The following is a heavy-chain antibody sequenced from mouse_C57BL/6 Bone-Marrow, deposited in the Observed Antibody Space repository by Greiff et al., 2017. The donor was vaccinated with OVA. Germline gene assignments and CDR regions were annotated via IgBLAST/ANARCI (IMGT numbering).Heavy chain of an antibody. CDR2: ISYDGSN. D-gene: IGHD1-1*01. Sequence: EVKLVESGPGLVKPSQSLSLTCSVTGYSITSGYYWTWIRQFPGNKLEWMGYISYDGSNNYNPSLKNRISITRDTSKNQFFLKLNSVTTEDTATYYCARDYYGSSWRFAYWGQGTLVTVSA. CDR1: GYSITSGYY. J-gene: IGHJ3*01. CDR3: ARDYYGSSWRFAY. V-gene: IGHV3-6*01.